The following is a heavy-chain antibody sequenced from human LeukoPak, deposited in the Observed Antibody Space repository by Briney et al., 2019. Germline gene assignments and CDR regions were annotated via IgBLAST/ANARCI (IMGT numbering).Heavy chain of an antibody. CDR3: ARARGVAVAVYYFDY. J-gene: IGHJ4*02. CDR2: INPNSGGT. D-gene: IGHD6-19*01. Sequence: ASVKVSCKASGYIHWVRQAPGQGLEWMGRINPNSGGTNYAQKFQGRVTMTRDTSISTAYMELSRLRSDDTAVYYCARARGVAVAVYYFDYWGQGTLVTVSS. V-gene: IGHV1-2*02. CDR1: GY.